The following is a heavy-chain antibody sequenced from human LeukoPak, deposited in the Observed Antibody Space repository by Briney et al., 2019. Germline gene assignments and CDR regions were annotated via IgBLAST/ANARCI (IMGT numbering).Heavy chain of an antibody. D-gene: IGHD3-22*01. Sequence: ASVKVSCKASGYTFSNYGISWVRQAPGQGLEWMGWSSGYNGNKKYVQKLQGRVTMTTDTSTSTAYMELRSLRSDDPAVYYCARDIRSDSSGYYYYWFDSWGQGTQVTVSS. V-gene: IGHV1-18*01. CDR1: GYTFSNYG. J-gene: IGHJ5*01. CDR3: ARDIRSDSSGYYYYWFDS. CDR2: SSGYNGNK.